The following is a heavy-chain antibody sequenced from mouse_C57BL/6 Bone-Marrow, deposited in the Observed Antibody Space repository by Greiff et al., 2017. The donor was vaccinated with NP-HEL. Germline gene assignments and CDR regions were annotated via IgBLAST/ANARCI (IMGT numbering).Heavy chain of an antibody. V-gene: IGHV1-50*01. CDR2: IDPSDSYT. CDR1: GYTFTSYW. CDR3: ASDGYYSAWFAY. J-gene: IGHJ3*01. Sequence: QVQLKKPGAELVKPGASVKLSCKASGYTFTSYWMQWVKQRPGQGLEWIGEIDPSDSYTNYNQKFKGKAPLTVDTSSSTAYMQLSSLTSEDSAVYYCASDGYYSAWFAYWGQGTLVTVSA. D-gene: IGHD2-3*01.